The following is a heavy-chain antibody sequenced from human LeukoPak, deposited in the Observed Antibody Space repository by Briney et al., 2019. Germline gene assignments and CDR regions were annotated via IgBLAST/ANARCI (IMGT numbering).Heavy chain of an antibody. CDR2: IYYSGST. D-gene: IGHD3-16*01. J-gene: IGHJ4*02. CDR3: ARGHVWGSYQGPFDY. Sequence: SETLSLTCTVSGGSISGYYWSWTRQPPGKGLEWIGYIYYSGSTNYNPSLKSRVTISLDTSKNQFSLKLNSVTAADTAVYYCARGHVWGSYQGPFDYWGQGTLVTVSS. CDR1: GGSISGYY. V-gene: IGHV4-59*08.